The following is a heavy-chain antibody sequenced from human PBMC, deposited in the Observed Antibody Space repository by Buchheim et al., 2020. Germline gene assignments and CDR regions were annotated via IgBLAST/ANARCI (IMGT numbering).Heavy chain of an antibody. CDR3: TTDWYSGRG. D-gene: IGHD1-26*01. J-gene: IGHJ4*02. CDR2: IRSIRDGGTA. Sequence: EVQVVESGGGLVEPGGSLRLSCAASGFTFSNAWMTWVRQAPGKGLESVARIRSIRDGGTAEYGASVNGRFIISRDDSKNALYLQMNSLKSEDTAVYYCTTDWYSGRGWGQGTL. CDR1: GFTFSNAW. V-gene: IGHV3-15*01.